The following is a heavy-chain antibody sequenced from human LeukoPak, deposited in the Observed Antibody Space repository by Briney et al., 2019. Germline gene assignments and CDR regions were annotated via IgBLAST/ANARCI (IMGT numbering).Heavy chain of an antibody. CDR1: GFTFSSYG. J-gene: IGHJ4*02. CDR2: IWYDGSNK. CDR3: ARDSRGYSYGYGDY. D-gene: IGHD5-18*01. V-gene: IGHV3-33*01. Sequence: PGGSLRLSCAASGFTFSSYGMHWVRQAPGKGLEWVAVIWYDGSNKYYADSVKGRFTISRGNSKNTLYLQMNSLRAEDTAVYYCARDSRGYSYGYGDYWGQGTLVTVSS.